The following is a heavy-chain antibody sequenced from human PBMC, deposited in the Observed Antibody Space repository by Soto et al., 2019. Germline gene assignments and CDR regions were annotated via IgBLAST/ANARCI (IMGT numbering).Heavy chain of an antibody. V-gene: IGHV3-23*01. CDR3: AKTSAAGPASVDY. CDR2: LSGSGGSI. CDR1: GFTFSNYA. D-gene: IGHD6-13*01. Sequence: QLLESGGGLVQPGGSLRLSCAASGFTFSNYAMSWVRQAPGKGLEWVSLLSGSGGSIHYADSVKGRFTISRDNSKNTLYLQMNSLRAEDTAVSYCAKTSAAGPASVDYWGQGTLVTVSS. J-gene: IGHJ4*02.